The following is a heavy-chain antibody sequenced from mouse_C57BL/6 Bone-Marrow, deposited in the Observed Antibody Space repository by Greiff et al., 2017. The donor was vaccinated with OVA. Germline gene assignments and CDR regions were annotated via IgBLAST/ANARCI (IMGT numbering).Heavy chain of an antibody. CDR3: ASGGAITTGFDY. CDR1: GYTFTDYY. V-gene: IGHV1-26*01. Sequence: EVKLQQSGPELVKPGASVKLSCTASGYTFTDYYMNWVKQSPGKSLEWIGDINPNSGGTNYNQKFKGKATLTVDTSSSTAYMELRSLTSADSAVDYCASGGAITTGFDYRGQGTTLTVSS. D-gene: IGHD1-1*01. J-gene: IGHJ2*01. CDR2: INPNSGGT.